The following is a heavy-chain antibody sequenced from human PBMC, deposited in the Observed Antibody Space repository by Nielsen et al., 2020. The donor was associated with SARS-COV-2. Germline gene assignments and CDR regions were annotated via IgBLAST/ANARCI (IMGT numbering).Heavy chain of an antibody. D-gene: IGHD3-10*01. CDR2: INYSGGST. Sequence: AGSLSLSCAASRFTFSSYAMSWVRQAPGKGLEWVSTINYSGGSTYYADSVKGRFTISRDNSKNTLYLQMNSLRAEDTAVYYCAKSRGPYTFPRGYFDYWGQGTLVTVSS. CDR3: AKSRGPYTFPRGYFDY. J-gene: IGHJ4*02. V-gene: IGHV3-23*01. CDR1: RFTFSSYA.